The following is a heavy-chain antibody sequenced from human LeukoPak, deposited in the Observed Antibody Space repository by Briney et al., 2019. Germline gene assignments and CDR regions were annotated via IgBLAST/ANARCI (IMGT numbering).Heavy chain of an antibody. CDR3: ARRVTAASGFDY. D-gene: IGHD6-13*01. CDR1: GYTFTDYY. J-gene: IGHJ4*02. CDR2: TNPKNGGT. Sequence: ASVKVSCKASGYTFTDYYIYPVRQAPGQGLEWMVWTNPKNGGTNYAQKFQGRVTMTSDTSISTAYMDLNSLKSDDTAVYYCARRVTAASGFDYWGQGTLVTVSS. V-gene: IGHV1-2*02.